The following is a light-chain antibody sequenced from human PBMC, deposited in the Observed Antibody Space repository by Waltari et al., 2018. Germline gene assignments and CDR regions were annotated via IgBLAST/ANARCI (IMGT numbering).Light chain of an antibody. Sequence: DIVMTQSPFSLPVTPGEPASIPCRSSQSLLHRNGNNYLAWYLQKPGQSPQLLFYLGSNRASGVPDRFSASGSGTHFTLKISRVEAEDVGVYYCMQSLLALWTFGQGTKVEIK. J-gene: IGKJ1*01. CDR2: LGS. CDR1: QSLLHRNGNNY. V-gene: IGKV2-28*01. CDR3: MQSLLALWT.